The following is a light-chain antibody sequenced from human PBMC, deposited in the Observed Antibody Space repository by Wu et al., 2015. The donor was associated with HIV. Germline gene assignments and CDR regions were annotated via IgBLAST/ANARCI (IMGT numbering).Light chain of an antibody. V-gene: IGKV1-39*01. CDR2: TAS. J-gene: IGKJ2*01. CDR3: QQSYSTPMYT. Sequence: DIQMTQSPSSLSATVGDRVTITCRASQSISNYVNWYQQKPGKAPNLLIYTASNLQSGVPSRFSGSGSGTEFTLTISSLQPEDFATYYCQQSYSTPMYTFGQGTKVEI. CDR1: QSISNY.